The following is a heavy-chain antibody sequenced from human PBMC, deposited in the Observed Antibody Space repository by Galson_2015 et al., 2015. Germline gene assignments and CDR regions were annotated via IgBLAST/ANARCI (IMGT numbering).Heavy chain of an antibody. D-gene: IGHD3-10*01. CDR3: ARELGGTYYFDY. V-gene: IGHV1-46*04. CDR1: GYTFTNYF. Sequence: VKVSCKASGYTFTNYFIQWVRQAPGQGLEWVGAINPSGAATFYAQKLQGRVTVTRDTPTSTVYVELSSLGSEDTAVYYCARELGGTYYFDYWGLGTLVTVSS. J-gene: IGHJ4*02. CDR2: INPSGAAT.